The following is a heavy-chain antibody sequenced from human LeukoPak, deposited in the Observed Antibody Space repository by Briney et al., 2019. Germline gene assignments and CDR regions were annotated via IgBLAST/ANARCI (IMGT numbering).Heavy chain of an antibody. CDR3: ARVGTRTTPFDY. D-gene: IGHD2/OR15-2a*01. Sequence: GASVKVSCKASGYTFTSYYMHWVRQAPGQGLEWMGIINPSGGSTSYAQKFQGRVTMTRDTSTSTVYVELSSLRSEDTAVYYCARVGTRTTPFDYWGQGTLATVSS. CDR2: INPSGGST. V-gene: IGHV1-46*01. J-gene: IGHJ4*02. CDR1: GYTFTSYY.